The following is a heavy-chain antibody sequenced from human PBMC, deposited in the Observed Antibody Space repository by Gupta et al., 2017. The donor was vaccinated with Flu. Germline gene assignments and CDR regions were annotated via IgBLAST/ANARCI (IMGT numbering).Heavy chain of an antibody. Sequence: KGLEWVSGISWNSGSIGYADSVKGRFTISRDNAKNSLYLQMNSLRAEDTALYYCAKDGIRYCSGGSCYFFDYWGQGTLVTVSS. CDR2: ISWNSGSI. CDR3: AKDGIRYCSGGSCYFFDY. V-gene: IGHV3-9*01. J-gene: IGHJ4*02. D-gene: IGHD2-15*01.